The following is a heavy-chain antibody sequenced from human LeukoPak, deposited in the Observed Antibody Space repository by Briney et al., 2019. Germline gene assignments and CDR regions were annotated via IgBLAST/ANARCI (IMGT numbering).Heavy chain of an antibody. V-gene: IGHV1-69*04. Sequence: GASVKVSCKASGGTFSSYAISWVRQAPGQGLEWMGRIIPILGIANYAQKFQGRVTITAAKSTSTAYMELSSLRSEDTAVYYCARKGSVAAYFDYWGQGTLVTVSS. J-gene: IGHJ4*02. CDR2: IIPILGIA. CDR1: GGTFSSYA. CDR3: ARKGSVAAYFDY. D-gene: IGHD6-19*01.